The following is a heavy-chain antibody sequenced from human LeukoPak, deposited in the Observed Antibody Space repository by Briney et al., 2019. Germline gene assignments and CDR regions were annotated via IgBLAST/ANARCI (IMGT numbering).Heavy chain of an antibody. CDR3: ATVASIRRFYFDF. V-gene: IGHV1-2*02. D-gene: IGHD3-3*01. CDR1: EYTFTSYY. CDR2: INPDSGDT. J-gene: IGHJ4*02. Sequence: GASVKVSCKASEYTFTSYYIHWVRQAPGQGLEWMGWINPDSGDTEYSQRFQGRITLTSDTSVTTAYMELSSLRSDDTAIFYCATVASIRRFYFDFWGQGTLVTVSS.